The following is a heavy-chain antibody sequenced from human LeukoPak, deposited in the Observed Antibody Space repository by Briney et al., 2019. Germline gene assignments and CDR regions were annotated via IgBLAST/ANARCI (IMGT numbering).Heavy chain of an antibody. D-gene: IGHD1-1*01. J-gene: IGHJ4*02. CDR1: GFTFSSYS. Sequence: GGSLRLSCAASGFTFSSYSMNWVRQAPGKGLEWVSSISSSSSYIHYADSVRGRFTISRDNAKNSLFLQMNSLRGEDTAVYYCARCTTGRTFGSLREIKKSREIDYWGQGTLVTVSS. V-gene: IGHV3-21*01. CDR2: ISSSSSYI. CDR3: ARCTTGRTFGSLREIKKSREIDY.